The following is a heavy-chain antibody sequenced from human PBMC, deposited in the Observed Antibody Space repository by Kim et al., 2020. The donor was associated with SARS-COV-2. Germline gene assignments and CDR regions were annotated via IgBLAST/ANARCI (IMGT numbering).Heavy chain of an antibody. Sequence: GGSLRLSCAASGFTFSNFWMSWVRQAPGKGLEWVANIKQDGSDKNYVDSVKGRFTISRDNAKNSLYLQMNSLTAEDTAVYYCARDVHGVLDYWGQGTLVPVSS. V-gene: IGHV3-7*01. CDR3: ARDVHGVLDY. CDR2: IKQDGSDK. CDR1: GFTFSNFW. D-gene: IGHD4-17*01. J-gene: IGHJ4*02.